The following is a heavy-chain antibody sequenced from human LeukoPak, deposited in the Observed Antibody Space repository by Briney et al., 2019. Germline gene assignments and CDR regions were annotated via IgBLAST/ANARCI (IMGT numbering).Heavy chain of an antibody. V-gene: IGHV3-66*02. CDR2: IYSGGST. J-gene: IGHJ4*02. D-gene: IGHD3-3*01. Sequence: GGSLRLSCAASGFTVSSNHMSWVRQAPGKGLEWVSVIYSGGSTYYADSVKGRFTISRDNSKNTLYLQMNSLRAEDTAVYYCARASYTNDFWSGYYDFDYWGQGTLVTVSS. CDR1: GFTVSSNH. CDR3: ARASYTNDFWSGYYDFDY.